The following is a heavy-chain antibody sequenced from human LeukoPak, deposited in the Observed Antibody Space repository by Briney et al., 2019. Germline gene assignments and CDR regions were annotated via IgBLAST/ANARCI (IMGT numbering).Heavy chain of an antibody. CDR1: GGSISSSSYY. D-gene: IGHD2-2*01. V-gene: IGHV4-39*01. CDR3: ARQDIVVVPAAIGFDY. Sequence: PSETLSLTCTVSGGSISSSSYYWGWIRQPPGKGLEWLGSIYYSGSTYYNPSLKSRVTISVDTSKNQFSLKLSSVTAADTAVYYCARQDIVVVPAAIGFDYWGQGTLVTVSS. J-gene: IGHJ4*02. CDR2: IYYSGST.